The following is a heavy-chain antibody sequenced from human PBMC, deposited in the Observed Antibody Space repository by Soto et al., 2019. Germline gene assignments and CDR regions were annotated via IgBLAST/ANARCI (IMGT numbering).Heavy chain of an antibody. D-gene: IGHD3-10*01. V-gene: IGHV4-61*01. CDR2: IYYSGST. CDR1: GGSVSSGSYC. CDR3: ARTPLLWFGELHYYYYGMDV. Sequence: SETLSLTCTVSGGSVSSGSYCWSWIRQPPGKGLEWIGYIYYSGSTNYNPSLKSRVTISVDTSKNQFSLKLSSVTAADTAVYYCARTPLLWFGELHYYYYGMDVWGQGTTVTVSS. J-gene: IGHJ6*02.